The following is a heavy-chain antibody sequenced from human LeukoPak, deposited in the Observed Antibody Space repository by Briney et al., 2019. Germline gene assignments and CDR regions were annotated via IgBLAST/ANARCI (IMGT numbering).Heavy chain of an antibody. CDR2: IGRAGDT. CDR1: EFTFNAYD. V-gene: IGHV3-13*04. D-gene: IGHD6-19*01. CDR3: ARDSSGWGLAV. J-gene: IGHJ6*02. Sequence: GGSLRLSCAATEFTFNAYDMHWVRQAAGKGLEWVSYIGRAGDTYYAGSVKGRFTISREDAKNSLYLQMNSLGVWDTAVYYCARDSSGWGLAVWGQGTTVTAS.